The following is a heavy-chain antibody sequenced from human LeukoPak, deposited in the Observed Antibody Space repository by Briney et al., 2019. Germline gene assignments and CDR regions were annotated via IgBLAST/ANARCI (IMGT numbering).Heavy chain of an antibody. CDR3: ARRNGGEIDY. CDR2: IYYSGST. D-gene: IGHD2-21*01. J-gene: IGHJ4*02. V-gene: IGHV4-59*01. Sequence: SETLSLTCTVSGGSISSYYWSWIRQPPGKGLEWIGYIYYSGSTNYNPSLKSRVTISVDTSKNQFSLKLTPVTAADTAVYYCARRNGGEIDYWGQGTLVTVSS. CDR1: GGSISSYY.